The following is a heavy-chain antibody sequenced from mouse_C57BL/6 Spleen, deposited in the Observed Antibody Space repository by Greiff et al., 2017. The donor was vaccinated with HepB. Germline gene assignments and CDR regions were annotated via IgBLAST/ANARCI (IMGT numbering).Heavy chain of an antibody. V-gene: IGHV1-82*01. CDR3: ARSNDYPFAY. Sequence: VQLQQSGPELVKPGASVKISCKASGYAFSSSWMNWVKQRPGKGLEWIGRIYPGDGDTNYNGKFKGKATLTADKSSSTAYMQLSSLTSEDSAVYFCARSNDYPFAYWGQGTLVTVSA. D-gene: IGHD2-4*01. CDR1: GYAFSSSW. CDR2: IYPGDGDT. J-gene: IGHJ3*01.